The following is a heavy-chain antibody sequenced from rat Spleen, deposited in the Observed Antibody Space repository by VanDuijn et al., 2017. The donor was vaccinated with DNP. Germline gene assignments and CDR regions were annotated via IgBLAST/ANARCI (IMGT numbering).Heavy chain of an antibody. CDR1: GFTFNGYW. V-gene: IGHV5-58*01. Sequence: EVQLVETGGGLVQPGKSLKLSCVASGFTFNGYWMFWIRQAPGKGLEWVASINTDGGSTYYPGSVQGRFTISRDNPKTTLYLQMDSLRSDDTATYHCVTRGLYGGYDHWGQGVMVTVSS. CDR3: VTRGLYGGYDH. CDR2: INTDGGST. J-gene: IGHJ2*01. D-gene: IGHD1-11*01.